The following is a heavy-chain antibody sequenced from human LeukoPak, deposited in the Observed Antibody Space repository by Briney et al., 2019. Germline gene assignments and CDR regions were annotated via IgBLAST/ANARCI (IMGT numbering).Heavy chain of an antibody. V-gene: IGHV1-69*06. CDR2: IIPTFGTT. J-gene: IGHJ4*02. CDR1: GGTFSSYA. CDR3: ARDNDSRDPPHFDY. D-gene: IGHD3-16*01. Sequence: SVKVSCKASGGTFSSYAISWVRQAPGQGLEWMGGIIPTFGTTNYARKFRGRVTLTADKSTRKAYMELSSLRSEDTAVYYCARDNDSRDPPHFDYWGQGTLVTVSS.